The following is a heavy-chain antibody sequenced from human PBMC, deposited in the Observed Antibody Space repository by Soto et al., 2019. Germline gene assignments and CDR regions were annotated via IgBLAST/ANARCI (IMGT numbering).Heavy chain of an antibody. J-gene: IGHJ4*02. Sequence: QVQLVQSGAEMKKPGSSVKVSCQSSGGTFNTYAMNWVRQAPGQGPEWMGDISPMFGAANYAPKFQGGVNITADESTGTSYMQSSSLTSEDTALYFCAREVQVHTPAFVYWGQGTLVTVSS. CDR1: GGTFNTYA. CDR2: ISPMFGAA. V-gene: IGHV1-69*19. D-gene: IGHD3-10*01. CDR3: AREVQVHTPAFVY.